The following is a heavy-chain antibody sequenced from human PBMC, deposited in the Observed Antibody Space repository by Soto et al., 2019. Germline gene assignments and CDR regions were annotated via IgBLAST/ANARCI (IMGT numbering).Heavy chain of an antibody. CDR3: ARGMVDGYCSSTSCYATFSDY. J-gene: IGHJ4*02. V-gene: IGHV1-8*01. Sequence: ASVKVSCKASGYTFTSYDINWVRQATGQGLEWKGWMNPNSGNTGYAQKFQGRVTMTRNTSISTAYMLLSSLRSEDTAVYYFARGMVDGYCSSTSCYATFSDYWGQGTLVTVSS. CDR2: MNPNSGNT. D-gene: IGHD2-2*01. CDR1: GYTFTSYD.